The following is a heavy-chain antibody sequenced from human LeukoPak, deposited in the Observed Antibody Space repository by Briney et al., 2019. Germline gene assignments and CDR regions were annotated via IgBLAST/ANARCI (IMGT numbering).Heavy chain of an antibody. CDR2: IYSGGST. V-gene: IGHV3-66*01. J-gene: IGHJ6*03. Sequence: GGSLRLSCAASEFSVGSNYMTWVRQAPGKGLEWVSLIYSGGSTYYADSVKGRFTISRDNAKNSLYLQMNSLRAEDTAVYYCARVYGDFWYYYYYMDVWGKGTTVTVSS. CDR1: EFSVGSNY. D-gene: IGHD4-17*01. CDR3: ARVYGDFWYYYYYMDV.